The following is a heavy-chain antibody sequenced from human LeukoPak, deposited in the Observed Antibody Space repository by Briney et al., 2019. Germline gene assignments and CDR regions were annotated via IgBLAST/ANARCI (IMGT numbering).Heavy chain of an antibody. V-gene: IGHV5-51*01. CDR1: GYTVTTYW. CDR2: IYPDDSDI. D-gene: IGHD1-14*01. Sequence: GESLKISCKGSGYTVTTYWIGWVRQMPGKGLEWMALIYPDDSDIRYSPSFQGQVTISADKSMNTAYLQWSSLQASDTAMYYCVRRNRYDFEYWGQGSMVTVSS. J-gene: IGHJ4*02. CDR3: VRRNRYDFEY.